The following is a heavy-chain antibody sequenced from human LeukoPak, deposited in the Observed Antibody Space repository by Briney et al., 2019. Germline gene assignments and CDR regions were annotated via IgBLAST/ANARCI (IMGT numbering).Heavy chain of an antibody. CDR3: ARVGRSKGSVLFFDY. V-gene: IGHV4-59*01. D-gene: IGHD5/OR15-5a*01. CDR1: GSSISSYY. Sequence: SETLSLTCTVSGSSISSYYWSWIRQPPGKGLEWIGYIYYSGSTNYNPSLKSQVTISVDTSKNQFSLKLSSVTAADTAVYYCARVGRSKGSVLFFDYWGQGTLVTVSS. J-gene: IGHJ4*02. CDR2: IYYSGST.